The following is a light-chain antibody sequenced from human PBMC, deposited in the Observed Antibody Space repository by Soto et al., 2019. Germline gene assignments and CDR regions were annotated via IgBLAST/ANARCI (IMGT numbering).Light chain of an antibody. CDR3: QQYKSWPIT. Sequence: EIVMMQSPDTLSVSPGERATLSCRASQSVSGDLAWYQQKPGQAPRLLIYGPSTRATGIPARFSGSGSGTEFTLTISGLQSEDFAIYFCQQYKSWPITFGQGTRLEIK. J-gene: IGKJ5*01. V-gene: IGKV3-15*01. CDR2: GPS. CDR1: QSVSGD.